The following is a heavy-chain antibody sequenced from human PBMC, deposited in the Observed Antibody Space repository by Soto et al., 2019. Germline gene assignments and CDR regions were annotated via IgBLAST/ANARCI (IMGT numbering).Heavy chain of an antibody. Sequence: EVQLVESGGGLVKPGGSLRLSCAASGFTFSNAWMSWVRQAPGKGLEWVGRIKSKTDGGTTDYAAPVKGRFTISRDDSKNTLYLQMNSLTTEITALYDCKRNGSRSYDWGQGTLATVSS. CDR3: KRNGSRSYD. J-gene: IGHJ4*02. CDR1: GFTFSNAW. V-gene: IGHV3-15*01. CDR2: IKSKTDGGTT. D-gene: IGHD3-10*01.